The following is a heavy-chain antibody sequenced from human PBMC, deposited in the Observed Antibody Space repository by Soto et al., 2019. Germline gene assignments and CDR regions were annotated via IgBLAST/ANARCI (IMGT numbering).Heavy chain of an antibody. Sequence: ASVKVSCKASGYTFTSYAKHWVRQPPGQRLEWMGWINAGNGNTKYSQKFQGRVTITRDTSASTAYMELSTVTAEDTAVYYCVRDLIPNVLMLYATLDYWGQGTLVTVSS. CDR3: VRDLIPNVLMLYATLDY. J-gene: IGHJ4*02. V-gene: IGHV1-3*01. CDR1: GYTFTSYA. CDR2: INAGNGNT. D-gene: IGHD2-8*01.